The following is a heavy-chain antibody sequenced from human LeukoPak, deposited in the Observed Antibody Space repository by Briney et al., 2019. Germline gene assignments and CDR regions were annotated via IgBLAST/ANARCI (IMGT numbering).Heavy chain of an antibody. CDR2: ISGSGGST. Sequence: GGSLRLSCAASGFTFSGYAMSWVRQAPGKGLEWVSAISGSGGSTYCADSVKGRFTISRDNSKNTLYLQMNSLRAEDTAVYYCAKDRIVVVSVFDYWGQGTLVTVSS. V-gene: IGHV3-23*01. CDR1: GFTFSGYA. CDR3: AKDRIVVVSVFDY. D-gene: IGHD3-22*01. J-gene: IGHJ4*02.